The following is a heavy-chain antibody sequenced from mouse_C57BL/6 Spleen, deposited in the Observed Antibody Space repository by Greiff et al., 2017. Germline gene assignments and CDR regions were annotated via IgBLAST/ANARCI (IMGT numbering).Heavy chain of an antibody. V-gene: IGHV1-69*01. D-gene: IGHD2-4*01. CDR1: GYTFTSYW. CDR2: IDPSDSYT. CDR3: ASLYDYDRYFDV. Sequence: QVQLQQPGAELVMPGASVKLSCKASGYTFTSYWMHWVKQRPGQGLEWIGEIDPSDSYTNYNQKFKGKSTLTVDKSSSTAYMQLSSLTSEDSPVYYCASLYDYDRYFDVWGTGTTVTVSS. J-gene: IGHJ1*03.